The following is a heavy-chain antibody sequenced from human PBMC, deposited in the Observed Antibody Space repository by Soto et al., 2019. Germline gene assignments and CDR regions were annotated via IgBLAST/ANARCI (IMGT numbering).Heavy chain of an antibody. CDR1: GYTFSAYY. CDR2: INPSNEIT. V-gene: IGHV1-2*02. D-gene: IGHD1-26*01. Sequence: ASVKVSCKTSGYTFSAYYVHWARRAPGRGFQWLGWINPSNEITTFSEFFQGRITMTRDTSTNTVHMELNRLTSDDTAVYYCMGGGWGDSPIDCWGQGTQVAVAS. CDR3: MGGGWGDSPIDC. J-gene: IGHJ4*02.